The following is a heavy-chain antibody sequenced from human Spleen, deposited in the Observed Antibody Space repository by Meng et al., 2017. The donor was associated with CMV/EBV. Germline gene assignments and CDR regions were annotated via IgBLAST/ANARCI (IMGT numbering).Heavy chain of an antibody. D-gene: IGHD6-25*01. V-gene: IGHV4-39*07. CDR2: IYYSGST. CDR1: GGSISSSGYY. Sequence: GSLRLSCTVSGGSISSSGYYWGWSRQPPGKGLEWIGSIYYSGSTYYNPSLKSRVTISVDTSKNQFSLKLSSVTAADTAVYYCARAKYSSAPLDYWGQGTLVTVSS. CDR3: ARAKYSSAPLDY. J-gene: IGHJ4*02.